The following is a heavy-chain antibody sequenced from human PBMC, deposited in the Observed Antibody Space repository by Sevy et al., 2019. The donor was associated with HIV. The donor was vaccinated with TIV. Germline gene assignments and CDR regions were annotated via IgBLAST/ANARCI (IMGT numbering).Heavy chain of an antibody. CDR3: TRDDIYSHPWEFDW. CDR1: GFTFSDYY. J-gene: IGHJ4*01. V-gene: IGHV1-2*02. Sequence: ASVKVSCKASGFTFSDYYMRWVRQAPGQGLEWMGWFNTNNGDSRSAHQFQGRVTLTGDMSISTAYMELTRLRSDDTAIYFCTRDDIYSHPWEFDWWGHGALVTVSS. CDR2: FNTNNGDS. D-gene: IGHD5-18*01.